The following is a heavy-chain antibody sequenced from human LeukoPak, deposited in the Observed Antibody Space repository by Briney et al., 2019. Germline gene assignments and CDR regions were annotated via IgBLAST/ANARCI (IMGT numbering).Heavy chain of an antibody. V-gene: IGHV3-33*01. CDR3: ARARSSGWQIWVFDY. D-gene: IGHD6-19*01. CDR1: GFTFSSYG. J-gene: IGHJ4*02. CDR2: IWYDGSNK. Sequence: QPGRSLRLSCAASGFTFSSYGMRWVRQAPGKGLEWVAVIWYDGSNKYYADSVKGRFTISRDNSKNTLYLQMNSLRAEDTAVYYCARARSSGWQIWVFDYWGQGTLVTVSS.